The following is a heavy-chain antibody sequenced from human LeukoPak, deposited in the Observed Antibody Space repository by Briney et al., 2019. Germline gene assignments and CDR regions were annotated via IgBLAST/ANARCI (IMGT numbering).Heavy chain of an antibody. CDR3: ARDRGYSGYDGYYYMDV. Sequence: GASVKVSFKASGYTFTIYAMHWVRQAPGQRLEWMGWINAGNGNTKYSQEFQGRVTITRDTSASTAYMELSSLRSEDMAVYYCARDRGYSGYDGYYYMDVWGKGTTVTVSS. D-gene: IGHD5-12*01. J-gene: IGHJ6*03. CDR1: GYTFTIYA. V-gene: IGHV1-3*03. CDR2: INAGNGNT.